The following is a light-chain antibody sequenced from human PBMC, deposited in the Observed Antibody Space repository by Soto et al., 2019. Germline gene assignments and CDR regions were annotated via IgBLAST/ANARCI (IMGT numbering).Light chain of an antibody. CDR3: SSYAGSTPYV. CDR1: SSDVGGYDY. V-gene: IGLV2-11*01. Sequence: QSALTQPRSVSGSPGQSVTMSCTGTSSDVGGYDYVSWYQLHPGKAPKVVIFDVNKRPSGVPDRFSGSKSGNTASLTVSGLQAEDEADYYCSSYAGSTPYVFGTGTKVTVL. J-gene: IGLJ1*01. CDR2: DVN.